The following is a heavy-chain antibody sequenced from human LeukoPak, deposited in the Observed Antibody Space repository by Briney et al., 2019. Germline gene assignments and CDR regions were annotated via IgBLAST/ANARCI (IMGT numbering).Heavy chain of an antibody. V-gene: IGHV5-51*01. CDR3: ARHSPGIAAPFDY. CDR1: GYSFTSYW. CDR2: IYPGDSDT. J-gene: IGHJ4*02. Sequence: GVSLKISCKGSGYSFTSYWIGWVRQMPGKGLDWMGIIYPGDSDTRYSPSFQGQVTISADKSISTAYLQWSSLKASDTAMYYCARHSPGIAAPFDYWGQGTLVTVSS. D-gene: IGHD6-13*01.